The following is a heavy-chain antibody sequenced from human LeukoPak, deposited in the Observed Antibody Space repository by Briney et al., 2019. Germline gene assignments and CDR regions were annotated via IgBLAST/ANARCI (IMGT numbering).Heavy chain of an antibody. CDR3: ARDFNPSYYYDSSGYT. Sequence: ETLSLTCTVSGGSISSSPYYWGWVRQPPGKGLEWIGSIYYSGSTYYNPSLKSRVTISVDTSKNQFSLKLSSVTAADTAVYYCARDFNPSYYYDSSGYTWGQGTLVTVSS. D-gene: IGHD3-22*01. CDR2: IYYSGST. V-gene: IGHV4-39*07. CDR1: GGSISSSPYY. J-gene: IGHJ5*02.